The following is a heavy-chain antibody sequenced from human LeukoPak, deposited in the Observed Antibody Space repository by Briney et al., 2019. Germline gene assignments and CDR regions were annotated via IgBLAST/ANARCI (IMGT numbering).Heavy chain of an antibody. CDR1: GFNFSSYA. V-gene: IGHV3-30-3*01. CDR2: ISFDGRNT. D-gene: IGHD3-22*01. Sequence: HPGGSLRLSCAASGFNFSSYAMSWVRQAPGKGLEWVVVISFDGRNTNYAASMKGRFTVSRDNAKHTLYLQMNSLRAEDTALYYCAKDPGTYYYDSSYYTGWGQGTLVTVSS. CDR3: AKDPGTYYYDSSYYTG. J-gene: IGHJ4*02.